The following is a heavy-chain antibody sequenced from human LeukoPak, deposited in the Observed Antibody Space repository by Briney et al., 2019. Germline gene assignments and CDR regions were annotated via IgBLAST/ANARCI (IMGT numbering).Heavy chain of an antibody. CDR1: GFTFSSYA. D-gene: IGHD6-6*01. CDR2: INTDGSST. V-gene: IGHV3-74*01. Sequence: GGSLRLSCAASGFTFSSYAMSWVRQAPGKGLEWVSRINTDGSSTTYADSVKGRFTISRDNAKDTLYLQMNSLRAEDTAVYYCARGGVYSTSAVDYWGQGTLVTVSS. J-gene: IGHJ4*02. CDR3: ARGGVYSTSAVDY.